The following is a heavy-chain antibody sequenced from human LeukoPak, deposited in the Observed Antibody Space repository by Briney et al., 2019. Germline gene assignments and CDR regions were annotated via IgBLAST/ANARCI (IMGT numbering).Heavy chain of an antibody. CDR3: ARERDYDSSGYYVFGY. D-gene: IGHD3-22*01. Sequence: TGGSLRLSCAASGFTFDDYAMHWVRQAPGKGLEWVSLINGDGGSTYYADSVKGRFTISRDNSKNTLYLQMNSLRAEDTAVYYCARERDYDSSGYYVFGYWGQGTLVTVSS. V-gene: IGHV3-43*02. J-gene: IGHJ4*02. CDR2: INGDGGST. CDR1: GFTFDDYA.